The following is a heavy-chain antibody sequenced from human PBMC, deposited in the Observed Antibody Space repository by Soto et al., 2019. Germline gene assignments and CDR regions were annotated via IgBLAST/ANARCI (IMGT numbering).Heavy chain of an antibody. CDR1: GGTFSSYA. J-gene: IGHJ6*02. D-gene: IGHD2-2*01. Sequence: QVQLVQSGAEVKKPGSSVKVSCKASGGTFSSYAISWVRQAPGQGLEWMGGIIPIFGTANYAQKFQGRVTITADESTSTAYMDLSSLRSEDTAVYYCARPLGYCSSTSCYPYGMDVWGQGTTVTVSS. CDR3: ARPLGYCSSTSCYPYGMDV. CDR2: IIPIFGTA. V-gene: IGHV1-69*01.